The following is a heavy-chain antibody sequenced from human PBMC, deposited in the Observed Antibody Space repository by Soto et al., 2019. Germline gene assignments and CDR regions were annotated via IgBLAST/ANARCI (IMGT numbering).Heavy chain of an antibody. D-gene: IGHD6-13*01. CDR3: ATFPRSWMSASPDY. Sequence: SETLSLTCAVSAGPLTTGTWLICLLQLPRKKLEWIGEIYHSGSTNYNPSLKSRVTISIDKSKTQFSLKLSSVTAADTAVYYCATFPRSWMSASPDYWGQGTLVTVS. CDR1: AGPLTTGTW. CDR2: IYHSGST. J-gene: IGHJ4*02. V-gene: IGHV4-4*02.